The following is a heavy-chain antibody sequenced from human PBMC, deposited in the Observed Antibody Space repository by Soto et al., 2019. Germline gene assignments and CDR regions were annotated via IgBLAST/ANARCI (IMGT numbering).Heavy chain of an antibody. D-gene: IGHD5-18*01. CDR3: ARVYARIQLWYNWFDP. V-gene: IGHV1-8*01. Sequence: ASVKVSCKASGYTFTSYDINWVRQATGQGLEWMGWMNPNSGNTGYAQKFQGRVTMTRNTSISTAYMELSSLRSEDTAVYYCARVYARIQLWYNWFDPWGQGTLVNVSS. J-gene: IGHJ5*02. CDR2: MNPNSGNT. CDR1: GYTFTSYD.